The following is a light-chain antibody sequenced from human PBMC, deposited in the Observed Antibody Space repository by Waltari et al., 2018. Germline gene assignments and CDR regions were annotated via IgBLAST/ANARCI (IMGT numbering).Light chain of an antibody. J-gene: IGKJ1*01. CDR1: QGIRSD. Sequence: AIQMTQSPSSLYASVVDRDTITCRASQGIRSDLGWYQQKPGKAPKLLIYAASTLQSGVPSRFSGSGSGTDFTLTISSLQPEDFATYYCLQDDNYPCTFGQGTKVEIK. CDR3: LQDDNYPCT. V-gene: IGKV1-6*02. CDR2: AAS.